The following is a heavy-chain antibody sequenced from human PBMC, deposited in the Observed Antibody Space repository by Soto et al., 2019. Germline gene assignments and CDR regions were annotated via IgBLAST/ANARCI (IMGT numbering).Heavy chain of an antibody. CDR1: GGPFPNGGYY. CDR3: ARGDSEVSSVFGY. V-gene: IGHV4-31*03. Sequence: SETLSLTCTVSGGPFPNGGYYWSWIRQEPGKGLEGIGYTHYSGDTSYNPSLRSRVTISTDKSKTQFSLRLRSVTSADTSVYYCARGDSEVSSVFGYWGQGMLVT. D-gene: IGHD3-3*01. CDR2: THYSGDT. J-gene: IGHJ4*02.